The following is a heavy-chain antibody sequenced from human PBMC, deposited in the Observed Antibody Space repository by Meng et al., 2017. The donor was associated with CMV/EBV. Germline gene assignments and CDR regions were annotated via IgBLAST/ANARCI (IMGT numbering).Heavy chain of an antibody. CDR3: ASRNTLGYCTNGVCGEVDY. J-gene: IGHJ4*02. CDR2: IIPIFGTA. Sequence: FRSYAISWVRPAPGQGLEWMGGIIPIFGTANYAQKFQGRVTITTDESTSTAYMELSSLRSEDTAVYYCASRNTLGYCTNGVCGEVDYWGQGTLVTVSS. CDR1: FRSYA. D-gene: IGHD2-8*01. V-gene: IGHV1-69*05.